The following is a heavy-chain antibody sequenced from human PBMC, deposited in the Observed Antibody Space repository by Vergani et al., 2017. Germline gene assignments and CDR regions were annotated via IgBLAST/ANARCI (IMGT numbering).Heavy chain of an antibody. CDR2: IIPIFGTA. J-gene: IGHJ6*03. Sequence: QVQLVQSGAEVKKPGSSVKVSCKASGGTFSSYAISWVRQAPGQGLEWMGGIIPIFGTANYAQKFQGRVTITADESTSTAYMELSSLRSEDTAVYYCARDLGTIFGAVIPNYYYMDVWGKGTTVTVSS. CDR3: ARDLGTIFGAVIPNYYYMDV. V-gene: IGHV1-69*01. CDR1: GGTFSSYA. D-gene: IGHD3-3*01.